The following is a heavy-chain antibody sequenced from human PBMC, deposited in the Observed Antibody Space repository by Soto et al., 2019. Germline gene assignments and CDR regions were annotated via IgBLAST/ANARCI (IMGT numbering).Heavy chain of an antibody. CDR1: GGTFSNYA. CDR2: IIPILGTA. CDR3: ARGRVVTAIPYYYYTMEV. D-gene: IGHD2-21*02. Sequence: QVQLVQSGAEVKKPGTSVKVSCKASGGTFSNYAISWVRQAPGQGLEWMGGIIPILGTAKSAQEFQGRVTITADESTSTAYMELSSLRSEDTAVFYCARGRVVTAIPYYYYTMEVWGPGTTVTVSS. V-gene: IGHV1-69*01. J-gene: IGHJ6*02.